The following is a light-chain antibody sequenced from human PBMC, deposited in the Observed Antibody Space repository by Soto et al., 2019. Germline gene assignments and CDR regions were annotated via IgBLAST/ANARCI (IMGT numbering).Light chain of an antibody. CDR1: QSVSSTY. V-gene: IGKV3-20*01. CDR2: AAS. CDR3: RHYINSQWT. J-gene: IGKJ1*01. Sequence: EIVLTQSPGTLSLSPGERATLSCMPSQSVSSTYLDWYQQKPGQAPRLLIYAASSRATGIPDRFSGGASATDLALTISRVEPEDFAVYDCRHYINSQWTFGQGTKVDIK.